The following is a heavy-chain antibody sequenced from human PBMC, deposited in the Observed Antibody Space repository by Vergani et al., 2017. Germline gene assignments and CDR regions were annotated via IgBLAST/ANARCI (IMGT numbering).Heavy chain of an antibody. CDR1: GFTFSSYA. D-gene: IGHD3-16*02. J-gene: IGHJ4*02. CDR2: ISGSGGST. CDR3: ARASGGQTDYDYVWGSYRLHYYFDY. V-gene: IGHV3-23*01. Sequence: EVQLLESGGGLVQPGGSLRLSCAASGFTFSSYAMSWVRQAPGKGLEWVSAISGSGGSTYYADSVKGRFTISRDNSKNTLYLQMNSLRAEDTAVYYCARASGGQTDYDYVWGSYRLHYYFDYWGQGTLVTVSS.